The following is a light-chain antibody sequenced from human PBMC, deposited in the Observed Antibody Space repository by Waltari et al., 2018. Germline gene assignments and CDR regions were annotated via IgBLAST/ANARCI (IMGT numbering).Light chain of an antibody. J-gene: IGKJ2*01. Sequence: DIQMTQSPSTLSASVGDRVTITCRASQSISSWLAWYQQKPGKAPKLLIYKASSLESGVPSRFSGSGSGTEFTLTISSLQPDDFATYYCQQYNSYPFTFGQGTKLEIK. CDR1: QSISSW. V-gene: IGKV1-5*03. CDR2: KAS. CDR3: QQYNSYPFT.